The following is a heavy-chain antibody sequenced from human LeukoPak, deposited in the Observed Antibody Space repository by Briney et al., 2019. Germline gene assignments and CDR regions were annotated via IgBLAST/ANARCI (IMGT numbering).Heavy chain of an antibody. CDR2: ISGSGGST. J-gene: IGHJ4*02. CDR3: ANLGDVLLWFGESTQADY. D-gene: IGHD3-10*01. Sequence: GGSLRLSCAASGFTFSSYAMSWVRQAPGKGLEWVSAISGSGGSTYYADSVKGRFTISRDNSKNTLYLQMNSLRAEDTAVYYCANLGDVLLWFGESTQADYWGQGTLVTVSS. CDR1: GFTFSSYA. V-gene: IGHV3-23*01.